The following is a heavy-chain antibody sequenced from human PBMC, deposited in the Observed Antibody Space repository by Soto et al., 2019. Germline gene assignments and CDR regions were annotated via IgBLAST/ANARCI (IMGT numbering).Heavy chain of an antibody. CDR1: GGPINNYH. V-gene: IGHV4-59*01. Sequence: SETLSLTCTVSGGPINNYHWSCIRQPPGKGLEWIGYIYYSGSTNYNPSLKSRVTISVDTSKNQFSLNLRSVTAADTAVYYCARFFNSDYVWGSYRPAYYFDYWGQGALVTVSS. D-gene: IGHD3-16*02. J-gene: IGHJ4*02. CDR2: IYYSGST. CDR3: ARFFNSDYVWGSYRPAYYFDY.